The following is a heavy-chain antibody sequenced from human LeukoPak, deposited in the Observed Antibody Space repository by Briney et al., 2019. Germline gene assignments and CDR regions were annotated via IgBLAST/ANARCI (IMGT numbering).Heavy chain of an antibody. CDR3: ARRHCRGTACYYFEY. D-gene: IGHD2-2*01. Sequence: GGSLRLSCATSGFTFHDYTMNWVRQAPGKGLEWVAGISGSGADTYYADSVKGRFTISRDNSKNTLHLQTATLRVEDTAVYYCARRHCRGTACYYFEYWGQGTLVTVSS. CDR2: ISGSGADT. V-gene: IGHV3-23*01. J-gene: IGHJ4*02. CDR1: GFTFHDYT.